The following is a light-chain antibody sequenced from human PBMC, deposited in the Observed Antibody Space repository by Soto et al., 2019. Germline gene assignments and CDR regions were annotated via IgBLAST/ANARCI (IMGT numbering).Light chain of an antibody. J-gene: IGLJ2*01. V-gene: IGLV9-49*01. Sequence: QTVVTQPPSASASLGASVTLTCTLSSGYSNYKVDWYQQRPGKGPRFVMRVGTGGIVGSKGDGIPDRFSVLGSGLNRYLTIKNIQEEDESDYHCGADHGSGSNFVKVFGGGTKVTVL. CDR2: VGTGGIVG. CDR1: SGYSNYK. CDR3: GADHGSGSNFVKV.